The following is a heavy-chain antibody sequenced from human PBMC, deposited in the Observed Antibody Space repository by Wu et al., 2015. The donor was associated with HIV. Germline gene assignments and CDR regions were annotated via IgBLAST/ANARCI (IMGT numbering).Heavy chain of an antibody. D-gene: IGHD3-9*01. V-gene: IGHV1-2*02. Sequence: QVQLVQSGAEVKKPGASVKVSCKASGYTFTGHYMHWVRQAPGQGLEWMGWINPDTGDTKYSQNFKGSVTLTRDTSLSTVYMVLTRPRLNDTAIYYCARDWRFRGVFDDLYMDVWGNGTAVVVSS. J-gene: IGHJ6*03. CDR2: INPDTGDT. CDR1: GYTFTGHY. CDR3: ARDWRFRGVFDDLYMDV.